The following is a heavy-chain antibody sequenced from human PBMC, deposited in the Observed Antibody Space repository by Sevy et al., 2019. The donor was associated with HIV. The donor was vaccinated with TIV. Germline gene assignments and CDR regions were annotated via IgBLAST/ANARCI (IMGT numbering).Heavy chain of an antibody. CDR3: ARSSGSYDTYYFDY. D-gene: IGHD1-26*01. CDR1: GFTFSSYA. Sequence: GGSLRLSCAASGFTFSSYAMSWVRQAPGKGLEWVSDISGSGGSTYYADSVKGRFTISRDNSKNTLYLQMNSLRAEDTAVYYCARSSGSYDTYYFDYWGQGTLVTVSS. CDR2: ISGSGGST. J-gene: IGHJ4*02. V-gene: IGHV3-23*01.